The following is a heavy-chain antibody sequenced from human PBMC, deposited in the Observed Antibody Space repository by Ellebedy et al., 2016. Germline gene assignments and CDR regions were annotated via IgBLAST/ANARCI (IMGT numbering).Heavy chain of an antibody. CDR2: IDPSDSYT. D-gene: IGHD6-13*01. V-gene: IGHV5-10-1*01. J-gene: IGHJ6*02. Sequence: GESLKISCKGSGYSFTSYWISWVRQMPGKGLEWMGRIDPSDSYTNYSPSFQGHVTISADKSISTAYLQWSSLKASDTAMYYCARPVFGSSWYAYGMDVWGQGTTVTVSS. CDR3: ARPVFGSSWYAYGMDV. CDR1: GYSFTSYW.